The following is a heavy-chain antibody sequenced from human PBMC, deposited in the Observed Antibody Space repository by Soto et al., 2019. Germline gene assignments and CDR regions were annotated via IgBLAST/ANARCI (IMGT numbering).Heavy chain of an antibody. CDR2: IIPILGIA. Sequence: SVKVSCKASGGTFSSYTISWVRQAPGQGLEWMGRIIPILGIANYAQKFQGRVTITADKSTSTAYMELSSLRSEDTAVYYCARDRPESYYYDSSGYSTSWYYGMDVWGQGTTVTVSS. V-gene: IGHV1-69*04. CDR3: ARDRPESYYYDSSGYSTSWYYGMDV. D-gene: IGHD3-22*01. CDR1: GGTFSSYT. J-gene: IGHJ6*02.